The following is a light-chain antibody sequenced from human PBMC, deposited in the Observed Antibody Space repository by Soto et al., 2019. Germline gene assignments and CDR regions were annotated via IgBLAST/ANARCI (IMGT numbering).Light chain of an antibody. CDR2: GAS. Sequence: EIVWTQSPGTLSLSPGERATLSCRASQSVSSSYLAWYQQKPGQAPRLLIYGASSRATGIADRFSVSASGTDFTLTISRLEPEDFAVYYCQHHGTSALFGAGTKVDIK. V-gene: IGKV3-20*01. CDR3: QHHGTSAL. CDR1: QSVSSSY. J-gene: IGKJ3*01.